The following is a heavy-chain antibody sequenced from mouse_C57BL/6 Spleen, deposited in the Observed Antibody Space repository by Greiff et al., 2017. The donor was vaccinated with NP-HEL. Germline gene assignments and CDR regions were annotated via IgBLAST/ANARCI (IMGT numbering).Heavy chain of an antibody. Sequence: VMLVESGAELARPGASVKLSCKASGYTFTSYGISWVKQSPGQGLEWIGEIYPRRGNTSYNEKVKGKAPLTAAKSSSTAYMELGSLTSEDSAVYFCARAGYYGSSPAWFAYWGQGTLVTASA. CDR2: IYPRRGNT. CDR1: GYTFTSYG. D-gene: IGHD1-1*01. CDR3: ARAGYYGSSPAWFAY. V-gene: IGHV1-81*01. J-gene: IGHJ3*01.